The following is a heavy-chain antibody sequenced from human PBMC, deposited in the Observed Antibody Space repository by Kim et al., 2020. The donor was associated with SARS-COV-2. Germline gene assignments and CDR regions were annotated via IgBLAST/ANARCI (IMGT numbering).Heavy chain of an antibody. D-gene: IGHD6-13*01. CDR2: IWYDGSNK. Sequence: GGSLRLSCAASGFTFSSYGMHWVRQAPGKGLEWVAVIWYDGSNKYYADSVKGRFTISRDNSKNTLYLQMNSLRAEDTAVYYCARSLAAEWSVCDYWGQGTLVTVSS. CDR1: GFTFSSYG. J-gene: IGHJ4*02. CDR3: ARSLAAEWSVCDY. V-gene: IGHV3-33*01.